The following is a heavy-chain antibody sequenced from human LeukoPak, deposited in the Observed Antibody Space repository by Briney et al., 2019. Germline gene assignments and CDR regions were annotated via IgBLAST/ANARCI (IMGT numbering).Heavy chain of an antibody. D-gene: IGHD2-2*01. V-gene: IGHV4-38-2*02. J-gene: IGHJ5*02. Sequence: SETLSLTCTVSGYSISSGYYWGWIRQPPGKGLEWVGSIYHSGSTYYNPSLKSRVTISVDTSKNQFSLKLSSVTAADTAVYYCAREGDIVVVPAAIPWFDPWGQGTPVTVSS. CDR3: AREGDIVVVPAAIPWFDP. CDR1: GYSISSGYY. CDR2: IYHSGST.